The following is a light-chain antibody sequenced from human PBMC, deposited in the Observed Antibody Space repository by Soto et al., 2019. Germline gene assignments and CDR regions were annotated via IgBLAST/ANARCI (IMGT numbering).Light chain of an antibody. CDR3: GAWDRSLTGGV. J-gene: IGLJ3*02. CDR2: ENN. V-gene: IGLV1-51*02. Sequence: QSVLTQPPSVSASPGQKVTISCSGSSSNIGSYSVSWYQQLPGSAPKLLIHENNKRPSGIPDRFSGPKSGTSATLGITGLQARDEADYYCGAWDRSLTGGVFGGGTKLTVL. CDR1: SSNIGSYS.